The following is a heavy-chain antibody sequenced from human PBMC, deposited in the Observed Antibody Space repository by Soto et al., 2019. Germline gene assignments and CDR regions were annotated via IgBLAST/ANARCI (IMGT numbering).Heavy chain of an antibody. CDR2: INPNSGGT. Sequence: ASVKVSCKASGYTFTGYYMHWVRQAPGQGLEWMGWINPNSGGTNYAQKFQGWVTMTRDTSISTAYMELSRLRSDDTAVYYCASEWGTYYYYGMDVWGQGTTVTVSS. V-gene: IGHV1-2*04. D-gene: IGHD3-16*01. J-gene: IGHJ6*02. CDR3: ASEWGTYYYYGMDV. CDR1: GYTFTGYY.